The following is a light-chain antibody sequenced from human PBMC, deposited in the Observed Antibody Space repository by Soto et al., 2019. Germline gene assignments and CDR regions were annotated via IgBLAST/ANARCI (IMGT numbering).Light chain of an antibody. V-gene: IGLV2-14*01. J-gene: IGLJ2*01. Sequence: QSALTQPASVSGSPGQSITISCTGTSSDVGGYNYVSWYQQHPGKAPKLMIYEVSNRPSGVSNRFSGSKSDNTASLTISGLQAEDEADYYCSSYTRNSTLVFGGGTKLTVL. CDR2: EVS. CDR3: SSYTRNSTLV. CDR1: SSDVGGYNY.